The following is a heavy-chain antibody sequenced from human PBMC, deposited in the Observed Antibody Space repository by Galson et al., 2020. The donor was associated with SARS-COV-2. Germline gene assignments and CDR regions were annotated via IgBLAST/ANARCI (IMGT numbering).Heavy chain of an antibody. CDR1: DAPISTSNW. CDR3: ARGSVLRFLGWSAGAYYYYMDV. J-gene: IGHJ6*03. V-gene: IGHV4-4*02. Sequence: SETLSSTFHASDAPISTSNWSSCARHPPGNWLEWIGVIYQSVSPTYNTSRKTRAPISVATSKNQFSLKLTSVTAANTAVYSCARGSVLRFLGWSAGAYYYYMDVWGKGTTVTVSS. D-gene: IGHD3-3*01. CDR2: IYQSVSP.